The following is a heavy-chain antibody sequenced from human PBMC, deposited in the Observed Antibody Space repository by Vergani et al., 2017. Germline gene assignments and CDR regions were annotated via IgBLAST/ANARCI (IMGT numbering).Heavy chain of an antibody. CDR1: GFSLRSHP. D-gene: IGHD3-10*01. J-gene: IGHJ6*03. CDR2: ISNDGSKK. Sequence: QVQLAESGGGRVQPGRSLRLSCAASGFSLRSHPIHWVRQAPGKGLEWVAVISNDGSKKYYADTVKGRLTISRDNSKNTLVLQMNSLRTQDTAVYYCAKAGSVTSGSLQYNCYMDVWGKGTTVTVS. V-gene: IGHV3-30*18. CDR3: AKAGSVTSGSLQYNCYMDV.